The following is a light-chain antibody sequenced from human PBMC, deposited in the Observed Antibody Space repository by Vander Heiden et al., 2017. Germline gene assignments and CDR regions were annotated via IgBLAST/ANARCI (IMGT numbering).Light chain of an antibody. V-gene: IGKV3-11*01. Sequence: IVLTQSPATLSSSPGERATLSCIAIHSVSSYLAWYQQKPGQAPRLLIYDASNRATGIPARFSGSGSGTDFTLTISSLEPEDFAVYYCQQRSNWPPFTFGGGTKVEIK. J-gene: IGKJ4*01. CDR3: QQRSNWPPFT. CDR1: HSVSSY. CDR2: DAS.